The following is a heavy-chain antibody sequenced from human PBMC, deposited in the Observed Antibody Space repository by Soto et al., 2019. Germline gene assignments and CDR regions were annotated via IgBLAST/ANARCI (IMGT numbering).Heavy chain of an antibody. CDR2: IYYSGTT. V-gene: IGHV4-31*03. D-gene: IGHD2-15*01. J-gene: IGHJ6*01. CDR3: ARGSHYYGLDV. Sequence: QVQLQESGPGLVRPSQTLSLTCTVSGGSISSGAHFCTWIRQHSGKGLEWIGYIYYSGTTYYNPSLKSRVTISVDTSTNQLSLKLSSVTAAETAVYYCARGSHYYGLDVWGQGTTVIVSS. CDR1: GGSISSGAHF.